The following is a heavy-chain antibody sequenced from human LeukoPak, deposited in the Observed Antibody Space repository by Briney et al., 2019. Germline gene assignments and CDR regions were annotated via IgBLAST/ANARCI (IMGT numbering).Heavy chain of an antibody. CDR1: RFTFTSSA. Sequence: GASVKVSCKASRFTFTSSAVQWVRQARGQRLEWIGWIVVGSGNTNYAQKFQERVTITRDMSTSTAYMELSSLRSEDTAVYYCAAGVTVRGVTDCWGQGTLVTVSS. D-gene: IGHD3-10*01. V-gene: IGHV1-58*01. J-gene: IGHJ4*02. CDR3: AAGVTVRGVTDC. CDR2: IVVGSGNT.